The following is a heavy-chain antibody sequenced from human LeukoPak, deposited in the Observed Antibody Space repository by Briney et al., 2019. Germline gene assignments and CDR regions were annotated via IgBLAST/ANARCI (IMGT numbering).Heavy chain of an antibody. CDR1: GGAISSSSYY. Sequence: PSETLSLTCTVWGGAISSSSYYWGWIRQPPGKGLEWIGSIYYSGSTYYNPSLKSRVTISVDTSKNQFSLKLSSVTAADTAVYYCARRLAGTEDYWGQGTLVTVSS. CDR3: ARRLAGTEDY. CDR2: IYYSGST. V-gene: IGHV4-39*01. D-gene: IGHD6-13*01. J-gene: IGHJ4*02.